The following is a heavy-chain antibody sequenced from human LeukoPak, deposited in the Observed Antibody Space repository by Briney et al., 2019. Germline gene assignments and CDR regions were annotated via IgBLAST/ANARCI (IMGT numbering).Heavy chain of an antibody. V-gene: IGHV3-74*01. Sequence: GGALRLSCAASGFTFSSYWMHWVRQAPGKGLVWVSRINTDGSSTSYADSVRGRFTISRDNAKNTLYLQMNSLRAEDTAVYYCARAYCSSTSCYRGWFDPWGQGTLVTVSS. J-gene: IGHJ5*02. D-gene: IGHD2-2*02. CDR3: ARAYCSSTSCYRGWFDP. CDR1: GFTFSSYW. CDR2: INTDGSST.